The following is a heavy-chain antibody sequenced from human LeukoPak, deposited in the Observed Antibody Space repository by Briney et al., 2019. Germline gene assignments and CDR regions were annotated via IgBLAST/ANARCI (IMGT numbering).Heavy chain of an antibody. D-gene: IGHD3-10*01. CDR2: ISSDGSST. J-gene: IGHJ4*02. CDR1: GFTFSIYW. Sequence: GGSLRLSCAASGFTFSIYWMHWVRQAPGTGLVWVSRISSDGSSTTYADSVKGRFTISRDNAKDTLYLQMNSLRAEDTAVYYCARGENIYIDYWGQGTLVTVSS. V-gene: IGHV3-74*01. CDR3: ARGENIYIDY.